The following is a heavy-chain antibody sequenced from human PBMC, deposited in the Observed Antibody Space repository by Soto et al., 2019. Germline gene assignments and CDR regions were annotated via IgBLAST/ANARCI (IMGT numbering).Heavy chain of an antibody. V-gene: IGHV4-59*08. J-gene: IGHJ4*01. CDR1: GGSISSYY. CDR2: IHHSGNT. Sequence: PSETLSLTCTVSGGSISSYYWSWIRQPPGKGLECIGYIHHSGNTDYNPSLKIRVTISVDTSKNLFSLKLSFVSAADTAVFFCATSSLGGLGWGSGSPLDYWGQGILVTVSS. CDR3: ATSSLGGLGWGSGSPLDY. D-gene: IGHD3-10*01.